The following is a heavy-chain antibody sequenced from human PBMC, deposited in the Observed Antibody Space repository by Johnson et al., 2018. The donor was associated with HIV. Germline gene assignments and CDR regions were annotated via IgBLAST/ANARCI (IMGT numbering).Heavy chain of an antibody. J-gene: IGHJ3*02. Sequence: VQLVESGGGLVQPGGSLGLSCVVSGFSFSTYWMEWVRQAPGKGLVWVSRINSDGSSTTYADSVKGRFTISRDNAKNTLYLEMKSLRADDTAVYYCVRDDYAFHIWGQGTVVTVSS. CDR3: VRDDYAFHI. D-gene: IGHD2-21*02. CDR2: INSDGSST. V-gene: IGHV3-74*03. CDR1: GFSFSTYW.